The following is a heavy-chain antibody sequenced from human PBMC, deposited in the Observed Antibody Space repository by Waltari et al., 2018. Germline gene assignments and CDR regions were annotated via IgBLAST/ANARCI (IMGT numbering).Heavy chain of an antibody. V-gene: IGHV3-53*02. Sequence: EVQLVETGGGLIQPGGSLRLSCAASGFTVSSNYLSWVRQAPGKGLEGVSVIYGGGRTYYADSVKGRFNISRDNSKNTLYLQMNSRRAEDTAVYYCARDAGLRHQLGGMDVWGQGTTVTVSS. CDR3: ARDAGLRHQLGGMDV. CDR1: GFTVSSNY. J-gene: IGHJ6*02. D-gene: IGHD5-12*01. CDR2: IYGGGRT.